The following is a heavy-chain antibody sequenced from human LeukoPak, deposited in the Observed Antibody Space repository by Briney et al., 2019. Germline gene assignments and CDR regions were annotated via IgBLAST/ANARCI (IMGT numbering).Heavy chain of an antibody. CDR1: GYTFTGYY. CDR3: ARKRGGMGGIDY. V-gene: IGHV1-2*02. J-gene: IGHJ4*02. Sequence: GASVKVSCRASGYTFTGYYMHWVRQAPGQGLEWMGWINPNSGGTNYAQKFQGRVTMTRDTSISTAYMELSRLRSDDTAVYYCARKRGGMGGIDYWGQGTLVTVSS. CDR2: INPNSGGT. D-gene: IGHD1-26*01.